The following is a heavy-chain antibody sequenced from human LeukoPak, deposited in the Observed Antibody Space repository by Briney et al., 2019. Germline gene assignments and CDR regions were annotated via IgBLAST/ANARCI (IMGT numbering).Heavy chain of an antibody. CDR3: AKAKTVAARGYFFDH. Sequence: PGGSLRLSCAASGLTFNNYAMSWVRQAPGKGLEWVSAFSGSVSGTGGSIYYADSVRGRFTISRDNSENTLYLEMSSLRVEDTAVYYCAKAKTVAARGYFFDHWGQGALVTVSS. CDR1: GLTFNNYA. CDR2: FSGSVSGTGGSI. J-gene: IGHJ4*02. V-gene: IGHV3-23*01. D-gene: IGHD6-6*01.